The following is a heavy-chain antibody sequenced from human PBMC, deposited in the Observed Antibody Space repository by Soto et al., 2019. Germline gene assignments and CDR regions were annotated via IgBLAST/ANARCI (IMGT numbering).Heavy chain of an antibody. D-gene: IGHD2-2*01. J-gene: IGHJ5*02. CDR3: PRLDGHSTNCLPLSP. CDR1: GGSINDDTYY. V-gene: IGHV4-39*01. Sequence: QLQLQESGPGLVKPSESLSLTCTVSGGSINDDTYYWGWIRQPPGKGLEWIGSIYYSGTSSYNPSLESRVTMSVGRSTKQLSLCHASETAADPTDYYCPRLDGHSTNCLPLSPLVQGTLVIDSS. CDR2: IYYSGTS.